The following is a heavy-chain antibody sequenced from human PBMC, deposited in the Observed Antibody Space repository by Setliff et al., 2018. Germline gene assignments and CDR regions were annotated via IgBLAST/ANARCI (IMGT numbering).Heavy chain of an antibody. Sequence: GGSLRLSCTASGFTFGDYAMSWVRQAPGKGLEWVGFIRSKAYGRTTGYAASVKGRFTISSDDSKSIAYLQMNSLKTEDTAVYYCTRVGRQLVYYYYGMDVWGQGTTVTVSS. V-gene: IGHV3-49*04. D-gene: IGHD6-13*01. CDR3: TRVGRQLVYYYYGMDV. CDR1: GFTFGDYA. J-gene: IGHJ6*02. CDR2: IRSKAYGRTT.